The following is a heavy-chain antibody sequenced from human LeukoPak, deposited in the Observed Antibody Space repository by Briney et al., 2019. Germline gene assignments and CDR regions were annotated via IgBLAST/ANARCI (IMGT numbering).Heavy chain of an antibody. J-gene: IGHJ4*02. CDR3: ARERDSYFDY. CDR2: ISYDGSNK. V-gene: IGHV3-30*04. CDR1: GFTFSSYA. Sequence: PGGSLRLSRAASGFTFSSYAMHWVRQAPGKGLEWVAVISYDGSNKYYADSVKGRFTISRDNSKNTLYLQMNSLRAEDTAVYYCARERDSYFDYWGQGTLVTVSS.